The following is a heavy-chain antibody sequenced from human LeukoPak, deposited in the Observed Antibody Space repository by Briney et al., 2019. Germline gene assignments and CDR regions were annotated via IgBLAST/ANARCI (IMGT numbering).Heavy chain of an antibody. CDR1: GFTFSDYY. V-gene: IGHV3-11*06. D-gene: IGHD3-9*01. Sequence: GGSLRLSCAASGFTFSDYYMSWIRQAPGKGLEWVSYISSSSSYTNYADSVKGRFTISRDNAKNSLYLQMNSLRAEDTAVNYCARPQRSKDVLRYFDWLSQPAYFDYWGQGTLVTVSS. J-gene: IGHJ4*02. CDR3: ARPQRSKDVLRYFDWLSQPAYFDY. CDR2: ISSSSSYT.